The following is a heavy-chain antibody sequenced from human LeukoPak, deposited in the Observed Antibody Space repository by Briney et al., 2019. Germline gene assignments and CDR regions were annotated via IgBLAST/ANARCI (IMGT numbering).Heavy chain of an antibody. D-gene: IGHD2-2*01. CDR2: ISSSSSYI. CDR3: ARDGRVVVPAPYYYYYMDV. Sequence: GGSLRLSCAASGVTFSSYSMNWVRQALGKGLECVSSISSSSSYIYYADSVKGRFTISRDNAKNSLYLQMNSLRAEDTAVYYCARDGRVVVPAPYYYYYMDVWGKGTTVTVSS. V-gene: IGHV3-21*01. J-gene: IGHJ6*03. CDR1: GVTFSSYS.